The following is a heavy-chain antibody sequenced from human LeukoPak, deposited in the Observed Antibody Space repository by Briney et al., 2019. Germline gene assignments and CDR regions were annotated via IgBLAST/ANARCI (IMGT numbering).Heavy chain of an antibody. V-gene: IGHV3-23*01. Sequence: PGGSLRLSCAASGFTISSYGMSWVRQAPGKGLEWVSSISGGTTYYADSVKGRFTISRDNSKNTLYLQMNSLRAEDTAVYYCAKQNRLGQWLAYFDYWGQGTLVTVSS. D-gene: IGHD6-19*01. CDR2: ISGGTT. CDR1: GFTISSYG. CDR3: AKQNRLGQWLAYFDY. J-gene: IGHJ4*02.